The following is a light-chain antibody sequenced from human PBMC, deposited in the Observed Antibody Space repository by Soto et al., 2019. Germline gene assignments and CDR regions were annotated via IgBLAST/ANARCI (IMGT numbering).Light chain of an antibody. J-gene: IGLJ2*01. CDR3: AAWDDSLSGPHVV. V-gene: IGLV1-47*02. CDR2: SNN. CDR1: SSNIGSNY. Sequence: QSVLTQPSSASGTPGQRVTISCSGSSSNIGSNYVYWYQQLPGTAPKLLIYSNNQRPSGVPDRFSGSKSGTSASLAISGLRSEDEADYYCAAWDDSLSGPHVVFGGGTQLTVL.